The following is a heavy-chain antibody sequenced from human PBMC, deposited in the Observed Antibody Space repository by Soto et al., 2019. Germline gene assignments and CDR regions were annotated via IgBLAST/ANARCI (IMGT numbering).Heavy chain of an antibody. D-gene: IGHD6-13*01. J-gene: IGHJ6*02. CDR3: ARRLYSIYGMDV. CDR2: ISSNGGST. CDR1: GFTFSSYA. Sequence: EVQLVESGGGLVQPGGSLRLSCAASGFTFSSYAMHWVRQAPGKGLEYVSAISSNGGSTYYANSVKGRFTISRDNSKNTLYLQMGSLRAEDMAVYDCARRLYSIYGMDVWGQGTTVTVSS. V-gene: IGHV3-64*01.